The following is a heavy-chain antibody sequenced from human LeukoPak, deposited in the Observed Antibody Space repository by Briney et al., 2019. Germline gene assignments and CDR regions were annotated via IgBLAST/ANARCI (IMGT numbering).Heavy chain of an antibody. V-gene: IGHV4-34*01. CDR3: AALPYANSGSRNWYFDL. CDR1: GGSFSGYY. J-gene: IGHJ2*01. Sequence: ASETLSLTCAVYGGSFSGYYWSWIRQPPGKGLEWIGEINHSGSTNYNPSLKSQVTISVDTSKSQFSLKLSSVTAADTAVYYCAALPYANSGSRNWYFDLWGRGTLVTVSS. D-gene: IGHD3-22*01. CDR2: INHSGST.